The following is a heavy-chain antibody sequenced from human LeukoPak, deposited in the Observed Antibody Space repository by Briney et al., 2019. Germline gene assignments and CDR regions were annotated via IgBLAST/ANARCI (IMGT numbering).Heavy chain of an antibody. CDR3: ARKDGDY. D-gene: IGHD6-6*01. CDR2: IYTSGST. V-gene: IGHV4-4*07. Sequence: SETLSLTCAVSGASITSFHWTWFRQPAGRGLEWIGLIYTSGSTLYNPSLQSRVAMSVDVTKNQLSLKLSYVTAADAATYYCARKDGDYWGQGTLVTVSS. J-gene: IGHJ4*02. CDR1: GASITSFH.